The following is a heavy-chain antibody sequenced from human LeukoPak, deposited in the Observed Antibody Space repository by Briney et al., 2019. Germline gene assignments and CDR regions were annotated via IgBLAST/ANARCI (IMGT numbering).Heavy chain of an antibody. CDR2: ISSTGTYI. J-gene: IGHJ5*02. V-gene: IGHV3-21*01. CDR3: ARDPSVVPAAVNWFDP. D-gene: IGHD2-2*01. CDR1: GFTFSSYS. Sequence: GGSLRLSCAASGFTFSSYSMNWVRQAPGKGLEWVSSISSTGTYIYYADSVKGRFTISRDNAKNSLYLQMNSLRAEDTAVYYCARDPSVVPAAVNWFDPWGQGALVTVSS.